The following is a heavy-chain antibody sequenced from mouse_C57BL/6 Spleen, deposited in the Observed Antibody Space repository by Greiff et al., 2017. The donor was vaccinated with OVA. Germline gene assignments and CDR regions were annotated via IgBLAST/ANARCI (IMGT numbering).Heavy chain of an antibody. CDR2: IGPGSGST. D-gene: IGHD2-4*01. J-gene: IGHJ4*01. CDR1: GYTFPDYY. Sequence: QVQLKESGAELVKPGASVKISCKASGYTFPDYYLNWVKQRPGQGLEWIGKIGPGSGSTYYNEKLKGKATLTSDKSSSTSYMQLSSLTSEDSAVYFCLYDYDGAMDYWGQGTSVTVSS. CDR3: LYDYDGAMDY. V-gene: IGHV1-77*01.